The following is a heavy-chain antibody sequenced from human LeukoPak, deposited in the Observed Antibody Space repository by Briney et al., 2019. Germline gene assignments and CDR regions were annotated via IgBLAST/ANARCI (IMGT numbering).Heavy chain of an antibody. Sequence: TSETLSLTCAVSGGSISSGGYSWSWIRQPPGKGLEWIGYIYHSGSTYYNPSLKSRVTISVDRSKNQFSLKLSSVTAADTAVYYCARAYSNYLYYFDYWGQGTLVTVSS. CDR3: ARAYSNYLYYFDY. V-gene: IGHV4-30-2*01. CDR2: IYHSGST. J-gene: IGHJ4*02. CDR1: GGSISSGGYS. D-gene: IGHD4-4*01.